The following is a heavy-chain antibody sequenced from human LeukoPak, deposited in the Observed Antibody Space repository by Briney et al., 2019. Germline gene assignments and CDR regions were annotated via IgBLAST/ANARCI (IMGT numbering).Heavy chain of an antibody. CDR3: ARGLTTGD. CDR1: GFTFSSFW. J-gene: IGHJ4*02. Sequence: QRGGCLRLSCAASGFTFSSFWMNWVRQAPGKGLEWVANTKHEGSQKYYVDSVKGRFTISRDNAKSSLFLQMNSLRVEDTAVYYCARGLTTGDWGQGTLVTV. CDR2: TKHEGSQK. D-gene: IGHD4-17*01. V-gene: IGHV3-7*05.